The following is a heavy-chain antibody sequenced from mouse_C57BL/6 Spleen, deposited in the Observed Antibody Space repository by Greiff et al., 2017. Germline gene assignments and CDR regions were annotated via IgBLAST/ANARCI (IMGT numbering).Heavy chain of an antibody. CDR1: GYSITSGYD. D-gene: IGHD1-1*01. Sequence: EVMLVESGPGMVKPSQSLSLTCTVTGYSITSGYDWHWIRHFPGNKLEWMGYISYSGSTNYNPSLKSRISITHDTSKNHFFLKLNSVTTEDTATYYCAREITTVVEGYFDVWGTGTTVTVSS. J-gene: IGHJ1*03. CDR2: ISYSGST. CDR3: AREITTVVEGYFDV. V-gene: IGHV3-1*01.